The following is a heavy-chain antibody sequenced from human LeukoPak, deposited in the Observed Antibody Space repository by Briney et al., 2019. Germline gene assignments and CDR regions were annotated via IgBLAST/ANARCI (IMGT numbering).Heavy chain of an antibody. CDR1: GGSISSYH. D-gene: IGHD6-13*01. Sequence: PSETLSLTCTVSGGSISSYHWSWIRQPPGKGLEWIGYIYYSGSTNYNPSLKSRVTISVDTSKNQFSLKLSSVTAADTAVYYCAIIAAAGDFDYWGQGTLVTVSS. V-gene: IGHV4-59*01. CDR3: AIIAAAGDFDY. J-gene: IGHJ4*02. CDR2: IYYSGST.